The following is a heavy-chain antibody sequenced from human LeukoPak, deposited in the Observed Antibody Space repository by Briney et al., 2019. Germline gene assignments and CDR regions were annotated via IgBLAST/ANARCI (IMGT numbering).Heavy chain of an antibody. D-gene: IGHD1-26*01. CDR3: ARDRGGTSYVY. V-gene: IGHV1-46*01. CDR1: GYTFTSYY. Sequence: ASVKVSCKASGYTFTSYYMHWVRQAPGQGLEWMGIINPSGGSTSYAQKFQGRVTMTRDTSTSTVYMELSRLRSDDTAVYYCARDRGGTSYVYWGQGTRVSVSS. J-gene: IGHJ4*02. CDR2: INPSGGST.